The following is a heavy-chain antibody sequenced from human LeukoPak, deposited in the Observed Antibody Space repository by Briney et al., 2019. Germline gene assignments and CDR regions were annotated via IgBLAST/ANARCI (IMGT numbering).Heavy chain of an antibody. J-gene: IGHJ3*02. CDR3: ARGYSYGYSPDAFDI. Sequence: GASVKVSCKASGGTFSSYAISWVRQAPGQGLEWMGGIIPIFGTANYAQKFQGRVTITADESTSTAYMELSSLRSEDTAVYYCARGYSYGYSPDAFDIWGQGTMVTVSS. CDR1: GGTFSSYA. V-gene: IGHV1-69*13. D-gene: IGHD5-18*01. CDR2: IIPIFGTA.